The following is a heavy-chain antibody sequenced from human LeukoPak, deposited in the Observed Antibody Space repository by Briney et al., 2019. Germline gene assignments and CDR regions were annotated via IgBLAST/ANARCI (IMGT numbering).Heavy chain of an antibody. CDR3: ATETIGRHYDY. D-gene: IGHD1-14*01. CDR2: IGPTGTDR. CDR1: GFTLSSCG. V-gene: IGHV3-21*01. J-gene: IGHJ4*02. Sequence: GGSLRLSCAASGFTLSSCGFNWVRQAPGKGLEWVSSIGPTGTDRYYADSVRGRFTISRDNAENSMYLQMDSLRDEDTAVYYCATETIGRHYDYWGQGTLLTVSS.